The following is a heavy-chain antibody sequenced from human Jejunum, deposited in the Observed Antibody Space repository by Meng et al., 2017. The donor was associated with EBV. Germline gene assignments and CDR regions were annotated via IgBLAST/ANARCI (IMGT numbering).Heavy chain of an antibody. CDR2: MNPNSGNR. V-gene: IGHV1-8*01. CDR1: GYTFTSYD. D-gene: IGHD2-21*02. CDR3: LVGTIDMTFNY. Sequence: QLKQLPSGTEVHKPGAPVKFSFKPSGYTFTSYDINWVRQATGQGLEWIGWMNPNSGNRGYAQKFQGRLTMTSDTSISTAYMELSSLISEDTALYYWLVGTIDMTFNYWGQGMLVTVSS. J-gene: IGHJ4*02.